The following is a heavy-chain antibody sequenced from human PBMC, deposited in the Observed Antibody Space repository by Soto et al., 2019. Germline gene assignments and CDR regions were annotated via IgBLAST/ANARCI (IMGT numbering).Heavy chain of an antibody. CDR3: ARAVDTAMVVFDY. CDR1: GYTFTSYA. V-gene: IGHV1-3*01. D-gene: IGHD5-18*01. Sequence: QVQLVQSGAEVKKPGASVKVSCKASGYTFTSYAMHWVRQAPGQSLEWMGWINAGNGNTKYSQKFQGRVTITRDTSASTAYMVLSSLRSEDTAVYYCARAVDTAMVVFDYWGQGTLVTVSS. CDR2: INAGNGNT. J-gene: IGHJ4*02.